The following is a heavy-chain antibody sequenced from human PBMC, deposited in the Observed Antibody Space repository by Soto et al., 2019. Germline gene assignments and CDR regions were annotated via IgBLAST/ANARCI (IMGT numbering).Heavy chain of an antibody. CDR1: GVTFSSYA. Sequence: QVQLVQSGAEVKEPGSSVKVSCKASGVTFSSYAISGGRQAPGQGLGWMGGIIPIFGTANYAQKFQGRVTIAADESTSTAYMELSSLRSEDTAVYYCVRNPDTNYYYGTDVWGPGTTVTVSS. CDR3: VRNPDTNYYYGTDV. J-gene: IGHJ6*02. V-gene: IGHV1-69*12. CDR2: IIPIFGTA.